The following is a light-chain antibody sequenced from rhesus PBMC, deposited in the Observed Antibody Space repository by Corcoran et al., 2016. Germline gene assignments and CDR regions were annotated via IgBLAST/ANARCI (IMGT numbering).Light chain of an antibody. J-gene: IGKJ4*01. CDR3: QPRNSLT. Sequence: DIQMTQSPSSLSASVGDRVTITCRASENVNNYLHWYQQKPGKAPKLLIYKASTLQSGVPSRLPGSGSGTEFTLTISSLQPEDFAVYSCQPRNSLTFGGGTKVEIK. CDR1: ENVNNY. CDR2: KAS. V-gene: IGKV1-74*01.